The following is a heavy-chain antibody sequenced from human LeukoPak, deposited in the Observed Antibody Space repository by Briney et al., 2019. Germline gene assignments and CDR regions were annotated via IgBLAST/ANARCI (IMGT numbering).Heavy chain of an antibody. CDR3: ARGPPPDFDY. Sequence: SQTLSLTCTVSGGSINNGNHFRTWIRQPAGKGLEWIGRIPPSGSTNYNPSLKSRVTLSVDTSKNQFSLKLSSVTAADTAVYYCARGPPPDFDYWGRGTLVTVSS. CDR1: GGSINNGNHF. CDR2: IPPSGST. V-gene: IGHV4-61*02. J-gene: IGHJ4*02.